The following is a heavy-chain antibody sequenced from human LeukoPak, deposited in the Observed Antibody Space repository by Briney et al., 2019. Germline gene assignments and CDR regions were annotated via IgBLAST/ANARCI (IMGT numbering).Heavy chain of an antibody. V-gene: IGHV3-33*01. Sequence: GESLRLSCEASGFIFSNYGMYWVRQAPGKGLEWLALIWYDGQTKFYADSVKGRFTISRDNSGNTLFLHMTSLRVEDTAVYYCAREWGRIAVAGGPGYWGQGALVTVSS. D-gene: IGHD6-19*01. J-gene: IGHJ4*02. CDR2: IWYDGQTK. CDR1: GFIFSNYG. CDR3: AREWGRIAVAGGPGY.